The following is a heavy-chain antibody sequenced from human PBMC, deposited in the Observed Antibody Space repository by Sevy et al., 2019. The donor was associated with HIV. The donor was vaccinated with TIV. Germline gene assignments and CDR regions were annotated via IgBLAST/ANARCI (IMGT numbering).Heavy chain of an antibody. V-gene: IGHV3-23*01. CDR1: GFSINNYA. J-gene: IGHJ6*02. D-gene: IGHD3-16*01. Sequence: GGSLRLSCAASGFSINNYAMTWVRQAPGKGLEWVSSITAPGGRAYVGDSVKGRFTISSDTSVNKVFLQMDSLRVEDTAIYYCAKAQGEWGTPFALDVWGQGTTVTVSS. CDR3: AKAQGEWGTPFALDV. CDR2: ITAPGGRA.